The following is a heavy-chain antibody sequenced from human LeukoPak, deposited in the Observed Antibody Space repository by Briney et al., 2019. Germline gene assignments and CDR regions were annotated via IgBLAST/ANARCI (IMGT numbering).Heavy chain of an antibody. CDR2: IYHSGST. Sequence: SETLSLTCAVSDYSISSGYYWGWIRQPPGKGLEWIGSIYHSGSTYYNPSLKSRVTISIDTSKNQFSLKLSSVTAADTAVYYCARPADQPAAIPYNAFDIWGQGTMVTVSS. J-gene: IGHJ3*02. CDR1: DYSISSGYY. CDR3: ARPADQPAAIPYNAFDI. D-gene: IGHD2-2*01. V-gene: IGHV4-38-2*01.